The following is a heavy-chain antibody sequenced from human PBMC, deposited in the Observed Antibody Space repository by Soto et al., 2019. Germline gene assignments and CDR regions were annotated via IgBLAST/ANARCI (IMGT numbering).Heavy chain of an antibody. CDR3: TTGDCSGGSCYFRGLDYYYYGMDV. Sequence: PGGSLRLSCAASGFTVSNAWMNWVRQAPGKGLEWVGRIKSKTDGGTTDYAAPVKGRFTISRDDSKNTLYLQMNSLKTEDTAVYYCTTGDCSGGSCYFRGLDYYYYGMDVWGQGTTVTVSS. D-gene: IGHD2-15*01. CDR1: GFTVSNAW. J-gene: IGHJ6*02. V-gene: IGHV3-15*07. CDR2: IKSKTDGGTT.